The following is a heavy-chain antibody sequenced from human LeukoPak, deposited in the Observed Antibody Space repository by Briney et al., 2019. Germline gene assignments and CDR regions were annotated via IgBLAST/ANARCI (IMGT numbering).Heavy chain of an antibody. CDR1: GFTFTNHA. CDR3: AKNVVFTRYFDS. Sequence: QPGGSLRLSCAASGFTFTNHAMSWVRQAPGKGLQWIAVISGGGRTTEYADSVKGRFTVSRDNSMNTLSLHMDSLRVEDTAIYYCAKNVVFTRYFDSWGQGTLVTVSS. D-gene: IGHD2-2*01. J-gene: IGHJ4*02. V-gene: IGHV3-23*01. CDR2: ISGGGRTT.